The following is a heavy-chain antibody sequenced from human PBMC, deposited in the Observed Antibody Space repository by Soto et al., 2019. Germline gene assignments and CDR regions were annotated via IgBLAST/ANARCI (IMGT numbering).Heavy chain of an antibody. D-gene: IGHD6-13*01. CDR2: IYYSGST. J-gene: IGHJ4*02. CDR1: GGSISSSSYY. V-gene: IGHV4-39*01. Sequence: SETLSLTCTVSGGSISSSSYYWGWIRQPPGKGLEWIGSIYYSGSTYYNPSLKSRVTISVDTSKNQFSLKLSSVTAADTAVYYCARRRQLARAPDFDYWGQGTLVTVSS. CDR3: ARRRQLARAPDFDY.